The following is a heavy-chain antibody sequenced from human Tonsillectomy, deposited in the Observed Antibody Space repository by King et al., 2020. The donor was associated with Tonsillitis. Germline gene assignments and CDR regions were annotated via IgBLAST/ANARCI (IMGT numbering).Heavy chain of an antibody. CDR3: ARGRWGEGTNWYAVDFDY. Sequence: VQLQQWGAGLLKPSETLSLTCAVYGGSFSGDYWSWIRQPPGKGLEWIGEVYHSGSTNYNPSLKSRVTISLDTSKNQFSLRMTSVTAADTAVYYCARGRWGEGTNWYAVDFDYWGQGTLVTVSS. V-gene: IGHV4-34*01. CDR2: VYHSGST. J-gene: IGHJ4*02. CDR1: GGSFSGDY. D-gene: IGHD6-13*01.